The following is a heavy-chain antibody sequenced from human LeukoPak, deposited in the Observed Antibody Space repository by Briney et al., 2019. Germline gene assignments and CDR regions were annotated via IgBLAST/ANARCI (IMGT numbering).Heavy chain of an antibody. CDR3: ATDGHIAAAGADAFDI. CDR2: INWNGGST. Sequence: GGSLRLSCAASGFTFDDYGMSWVRQAPGKGLEWVSGINWNGGSTGYADSVKGRFTISRDNAKNSLYLQMNSLRAEDTALYYCATDGHIAAAGADAFDIWGQGTMVTVSS. V-gene: IGHV3-20*04. J-gene: IGHJ3*02. D-gene: IGHD6-13*01. CDR1: GFTFDDYG.